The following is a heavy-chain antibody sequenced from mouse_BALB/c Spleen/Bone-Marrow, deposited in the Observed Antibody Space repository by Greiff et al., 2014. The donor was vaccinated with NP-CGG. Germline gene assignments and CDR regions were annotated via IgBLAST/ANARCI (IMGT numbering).Heavy chain of an antibody. CDR2: IDPENGDT. Sequence: VQLQQSGAELVRSGASVKLSCTASGFNIKDYYMHWVKQRPEQGLEWIGWIDPENGDTEYAPKFQSKATMTADTSSNTAYLQLSSLTSEDTAVYYCNARGDYDFDYFDYWGQGTTLTVSS. CDR3: NARGDYDFDYFDY. D-gene: IGHD2-4*01. J-gene: IGHJ2*01. CDR1: GFNIKDYY. V-gene: IGHV14-4*02.